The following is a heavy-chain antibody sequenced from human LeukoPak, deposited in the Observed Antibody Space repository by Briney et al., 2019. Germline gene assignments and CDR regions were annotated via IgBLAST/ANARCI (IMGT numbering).Heavy chain of an antibody. CDR1: GYTFTSYY. CDR2: VNPSGGST. D-gene: IGHD1-26*01. V-gene: IGHV1-46*01. J-gene: IGHJ4*02. Sequence: ASVKVSCKASGYTFTSYYMHWVRQAPGQGLEWMGIVNPSGGSTTYARKFQGRVTMTRDMSTSTAYMELSRLRSDDTAVYYCARDRAVGALDYWGQGTLVTVSS. CDR3: ARDRAVGALDY.